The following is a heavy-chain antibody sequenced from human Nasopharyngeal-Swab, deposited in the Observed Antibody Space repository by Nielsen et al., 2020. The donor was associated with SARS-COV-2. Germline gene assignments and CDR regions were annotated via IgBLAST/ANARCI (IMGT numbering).Heavy chain of an antibody. V-gene: IGHV4-34*01. D-gene: IGHD3-10*01. J-gene: IGHJ6*02. CDR2: INHSGSA. CDR1: SLIGIC. Sequence: SLIGICWSWFRQLPGKGLGWIGEINHSGSANYNPSLKSRVTISIDTSKNQFSLKLRSVTAADTAVYYCARAPDYGSGSYYFLSQYYYYGMDVWGQGTTVTVSS. CDR3: ARAPDYGSGSYYFLSQYYYYGMDV.